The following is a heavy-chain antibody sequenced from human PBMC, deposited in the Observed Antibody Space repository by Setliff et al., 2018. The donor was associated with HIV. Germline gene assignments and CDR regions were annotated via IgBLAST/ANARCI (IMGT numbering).Heavy chain of an antibody. CDR3: ARDGPLEGSYRYYYYYMDV. CDR1: GYSISSGCY. Sequence: SETLSLTCAVSGYSISSGCYWSWIRQPPGKGLEWIGYIYYSGSTNYNPSLKSRVTSSVDTSKNQFSLKPSSVTAADTAVYYCARDGPLEGSYRYYYYYMDVWGKGTTVTVSS. J-gene: IGHJ6*03. D-gene: IGHD3-10*01. V-gene: IGHV4-61*01. CDR2: IYYSGST.